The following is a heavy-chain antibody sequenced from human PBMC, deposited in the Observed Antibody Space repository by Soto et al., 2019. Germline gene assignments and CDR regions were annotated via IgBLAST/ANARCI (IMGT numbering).Heavy chain of an antibody. V-gene: IGHV3-11*01. CDR3: ASHYDMWSGYLSPVDY. D-gene: IGHD3-3*01. J-gene: IGHJ4*02. CDR1: GYTFSDYY. CDR2: IDTSGTKI. Sequence: QVQLVESGGDLVKPGGSLRLSCAASGYTFSDYYMSWIRQAPGKGLEWISYIDTSGTKIYYADSVKGRFTITRDNAKKSRDLEMNSLRDEYTAVYYCASHYDMWSGYLSPVDYWGKGTLGTVSS.